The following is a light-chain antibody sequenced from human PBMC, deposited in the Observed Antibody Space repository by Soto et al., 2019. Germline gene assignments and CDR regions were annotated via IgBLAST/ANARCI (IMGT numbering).Light chain of an antibody. V-gene: IGLV2-23*02. J-gene: IGLJ1*01. CDR2: EVS. CDR3: CSYAGSSTYV. Sequence: SVPTQPPSMSDSPGQSITLSCTGTSSDVVSYNLVSWYQQHPGKAPKLMIYEVSKRPSGVSNRFSGSKSGNTASLTISGLQAEDEADYYCCSYAGSSTYVFGTGTKVTVL. CDR1: SSDVVSYNL.